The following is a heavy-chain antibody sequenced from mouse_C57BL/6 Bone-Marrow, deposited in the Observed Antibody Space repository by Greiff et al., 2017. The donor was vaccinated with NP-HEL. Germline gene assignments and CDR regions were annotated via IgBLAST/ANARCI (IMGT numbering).Heavy chain of an antibody. D-gene: IGHD2-1*01. V-gene: IGHV2-2*01. CDR3: ARTPLYYGNYYWYFDV. CDR2: IWSGGST. J-gene: IGHJ1*03. CDR1: GFSLTSYG. Sequence: QVQLQQSGPGLVQPSQSLSITCTVSGFSLTSYGVHWVRQSPGKGLAWLGVIWSGGSTDYNAAFISRLSISKDNSKRQVFFKMNSLQADDTAIYYCARTPLYYGNYYWYFDVWGTGTTVTVSS.